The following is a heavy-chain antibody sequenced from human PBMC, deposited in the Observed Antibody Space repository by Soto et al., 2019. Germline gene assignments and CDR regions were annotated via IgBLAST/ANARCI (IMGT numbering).Heavy chain of an antibody. CDR1: GLSFSDVK. CDR3: ATDYGWALQI. V-gene: IGHV3-15*01. D-gene: IGHD4-17*01. J-gene: IGHJ3*01. Sequence: EVQLVASGGVLVKPGESLRLSCAGSGLSFSDVKMTWVRQLPGKGLEWVGRIQTKTGGGTADYPAAVRGRFTISRDDSKNTLYVQLNSLKTEDTDVYYCATDYGWALQIWGQGTTVTVSS. CDR2: IQTKTGGGTA.